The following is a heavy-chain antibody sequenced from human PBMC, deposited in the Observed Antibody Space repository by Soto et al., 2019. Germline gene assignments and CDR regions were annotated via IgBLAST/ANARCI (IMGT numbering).Heavy chain of an antibody. CDR1: GFIFENSG. CDR2: ISWNSGNI. D-gene: IGHD5-12*01. V-gene: IGHV3-9*01. J-gene: IGHJ6*03. Sequence: PGGSLRLSCAASGFIFENSGMHWVRQAPGKGLEWVSGISWNSGNIGYADSVKGRFSISRDNAKNTLYLQMNSLRAEDTAVYYCAKFKNSGYEYYYYMDVWGKGPRSPSP. CDR3: AKFKNSGYEYYYYMDV.